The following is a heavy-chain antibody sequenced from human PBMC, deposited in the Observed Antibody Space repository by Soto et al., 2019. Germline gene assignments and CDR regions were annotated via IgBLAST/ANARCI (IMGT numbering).Heavy chain of an antibody. D-gene: IGHD1-26*01. CDR2: INHSGST. J-gene: IGHJ4*02. V-gene: IGHV4-34*01. CDR3: ASLGGLERGLLNPESDY. Sequence: QVQLQQWGAGLLKPSETLSLTCAVYGGSFSGYYWSWIRQPPGKGLEWIGEINHSGSTNYNPSLKSRVTISVDPSKNQFSLKLSSVTAADTAVYYCASLGGLERGLLNPESDYWGQGTLVTVSS. CDR1: GGSFSGYY.